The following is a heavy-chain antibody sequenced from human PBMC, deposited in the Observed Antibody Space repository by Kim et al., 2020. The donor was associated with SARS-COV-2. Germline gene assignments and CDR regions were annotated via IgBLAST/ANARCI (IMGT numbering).Heavy chain of an antibody. Sequence: CAESVKGRLTISRDNAKNSLYLQMNGLRAEDTAVYYCARDAGDYGDYSDYWGQGTLVTVSS. D-gene: IGHD4-17*01. CDR3: ARDAGDYGDYSDY. V-gene: IGHV3-21*01. J-gene: IGHJ4*02.